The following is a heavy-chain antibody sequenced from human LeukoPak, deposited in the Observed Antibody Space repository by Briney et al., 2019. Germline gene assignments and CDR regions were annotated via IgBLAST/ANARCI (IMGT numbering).Heavy chain of an antibody. CDR3: ARDLPAPLDY. CDR2: ISSSSSYI. Sequence: GGSLRLSCAASGFTFSSYIMNWVRQAPGKGLEWVSSISSSSSYIYYADSVKGRFTIHRDNAKNSLYLQMNSLRAEDTAVYYCARDLPAPLDYWGQGTLVTVSS. J-gene: IGHJ4*02. CDR1: GFTFSSYI. V-gene: IGHV3-21*01. D-gene: IGHD2-2*01.